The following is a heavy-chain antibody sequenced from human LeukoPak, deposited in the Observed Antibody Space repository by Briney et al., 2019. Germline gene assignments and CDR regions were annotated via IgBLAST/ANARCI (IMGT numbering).Heavy chain of an antibody. D-gene: IGHD3-9*01. V-gene: IGHV3-11*01. J-gene: IGHJ4*02. Sequence: GGSLRFSCAASGFTFSDYYMSWIRQAPGKGLEWVSYISSSGSTIYYADSVKGRFTISRDNAKNSLYLQMNSLRAEDTAVYYCARDRLRSRYDILTGYYYWGQGTLVTVSS. CDR2: ISSSGSTI. CDR3: ARDRLRSRYDILTGYYY. CDR1: GFTFSDYY.